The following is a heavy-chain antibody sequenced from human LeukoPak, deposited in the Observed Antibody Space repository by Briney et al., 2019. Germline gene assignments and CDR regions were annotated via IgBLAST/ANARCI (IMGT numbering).Heavy chain of an antibody. V-gene: IGHV1-8*01. Sequence: ASVKVSCKASGYTFTSYDINWVRQATGQGLEWMGWMNPNSGNTGYAQKFQGRVTMTRNTSISTAYMELSSLRSEDTAVYYCARGGPTYYYDSSGYYLPVDWGQGTLVTVSS. CDR3: ARGGPTYYYDSSGYYLPVD. J-gene: IGHJ4*02. D-gene: IGHD3-22*01. CDR1: GYTFTSYD. CDR2: MNPNSGNT.